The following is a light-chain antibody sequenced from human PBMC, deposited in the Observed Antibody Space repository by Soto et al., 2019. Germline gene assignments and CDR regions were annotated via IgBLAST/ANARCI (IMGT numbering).Light chain of an antibody. CDR3: ISYTSDDVRYV. V-gene: IGLV2-14*02. CDR2: EGS. CDR1: NSDVGSRNL. J-gene: IGLJ1*01. Sequence: QSVLTQPASVSGSPGQSITISCTGTNSDVGSRNLVSWYQQHPGIAPKLIIYEGSRRPSGISQRFSGSRSGNTASLTISGLQSEAEADYYCISYTSDDVRYVFGTGTKVTVL.